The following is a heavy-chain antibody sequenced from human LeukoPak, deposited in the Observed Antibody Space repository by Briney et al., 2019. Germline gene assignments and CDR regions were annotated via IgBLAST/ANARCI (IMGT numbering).Heavy chain of an antibody. D-gene: IGHD6-13*01. Sequence: GGSLRLSCAASGFTFSSYALHWVRQAPGKGLEWVSVIYSGGTTYYADSVKGRFTISRDNSKNTPYLQMNSLRDEDTAVYYCARGVAAAGTTLDYWGQGTLVTVSS. CDR3: ARGVAAAGTTLDY. V-gene: IGHV3-66*01. CDR1: GFTFSSYA. J-gene: IGHJ4*02. CDR2: IYSGGTT.